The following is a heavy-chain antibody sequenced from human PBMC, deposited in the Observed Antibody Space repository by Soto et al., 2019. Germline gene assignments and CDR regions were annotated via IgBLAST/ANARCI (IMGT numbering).Heavy chain of an antibody. J-gene: IGHJ6*02. Sequence: EVQLVESGGGLVKPGGSLRLSCAASGFTFSRYGMNWVRQAPGQGLELVSSISGLSSYIYYADSVKGGFTVYRDNAKNSLYLQMNSLRAEETAVYYCARDSQQRLAGSYYYGMDVGGQGTTVIVSS. CDR3: ARDSQQRLAGSYYYGMDV. V-gene: IGHV3-21*02. CDR1: GFTFSRYG. D-gene: IGHD6-25*01. CDR2: ISGLSSYI.